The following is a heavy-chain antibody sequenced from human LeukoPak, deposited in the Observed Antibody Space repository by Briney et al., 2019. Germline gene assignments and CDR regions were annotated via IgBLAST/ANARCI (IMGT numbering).Heavy chain of an antibody. CDR1: GGSISSSSYY. Sequence: SETLSLTCTVSGGSISSSSYYWGWIRQPPGKRLEWIGSIYYSGSTYYNPSLKSRVTISVDTSKNQFSLKLSSVTAADTAVYYCARQSFSPIVVVPAAILYYYMDVWGKGTTVTVSS. D-gene: IGHD2-2*01. J-gene: IGHJ6*03. CDR3: ARQSFSPIVVVPAAILYYYMDV. V-gene: IGHV4-39*01. CDR2: IYYSGST.